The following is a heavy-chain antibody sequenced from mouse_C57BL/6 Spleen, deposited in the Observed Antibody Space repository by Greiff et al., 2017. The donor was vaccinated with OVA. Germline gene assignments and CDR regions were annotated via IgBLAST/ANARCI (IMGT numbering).Heavy chain of an antibody. D-gene: IGHD1-1*01. Sequence: QVQLKQPGAELVKPGASVKMSCKASGYTFTSYWITWVKQRPGQGLEWIGDIYPGSGSTNYNEKFKSKATLTVDTSSSTAYMQLSSLTSEDSAVYYCARSHYYGSSYAMDYWGQGTSVTVSS. CDR3: ARSHYYGSSYAMDY. CDR1: GYTFTSYW. CDR2: IYPGSGST. J-gene: IGHJ4*01. V-gene: IGHV1-55*01.